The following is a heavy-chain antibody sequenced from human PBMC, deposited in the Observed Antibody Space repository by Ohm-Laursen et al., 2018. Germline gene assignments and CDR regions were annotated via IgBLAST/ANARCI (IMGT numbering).Heavy chain of an antibody. CDR2: ISGSSTYI. CDR3: ARESPAALEWLPRYYYYGMDV. D-gene: IGHD3-3*01. Sequence: SLRLSCAASGFTFSSYGMNWVRQAPGKGLKWVSSISGSSTYIYYADSVKGRFTISRDNAKNSLYLQMNSLRAEDTAVYYCARESPAALEWLPRYYYYGMDVWGQGTTVTVSS. V-gene: IGHV3-21*01. CDR1: GFTFSSYG. J-gene: IGHJ6*02.